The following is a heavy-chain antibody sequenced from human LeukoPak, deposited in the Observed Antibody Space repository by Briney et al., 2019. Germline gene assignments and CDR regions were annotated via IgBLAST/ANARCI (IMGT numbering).Heavy chain of an antibody. Sequence: ASVKVSCKASGYTFTGYYMHWVRQAPGQGLEWMGIINPSGGSTSYAQKFQGRVTMTRDMSTSTVYMELSSLRSEDTAVYYCAREVRRNDYGDYPPFDYWGQGTLVTVSS. CDR3: AREVRRNDYGDYPPFDY. D-gene: IGHD4-17*01. V-gene: IGHV1-46*01. CDR2: INPSGGST. J-gene: IGHJ4*02. CDR1: GYTFTGYY.